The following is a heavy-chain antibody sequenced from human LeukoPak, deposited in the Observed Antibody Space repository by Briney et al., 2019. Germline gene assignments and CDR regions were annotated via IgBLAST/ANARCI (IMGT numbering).Heavy chain of an antibody. V-gene: IGHV4-4*07. CDR3: ARASPYFSSSSLSYFDY. Sequence: SETLSLTCTVSGGSISSYSWSWIRQPAGKELEWIGRIYTSGSTNYNPSLKSRVTMSVDTSKNQFSLKLSSVTAADTAVYYCARASPYFSSSSLSYFDYWGQGTLVTVSS. J-gene: IGHJ4*02. D-gene: IGHD6-6*01. CDR2: IYTSGST. CDR1: GGSISSYS.